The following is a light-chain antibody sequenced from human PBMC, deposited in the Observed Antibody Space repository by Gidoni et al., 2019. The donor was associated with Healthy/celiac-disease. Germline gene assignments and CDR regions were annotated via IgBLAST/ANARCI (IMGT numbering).Light chain of an antibody. V-gene: IGLV9-49*01. CDR2: VGRGGIVG. Sequence: QPVLTRPPSASASLGPSVTLPCTLSSRYSNYKVDWYQQRPGKGPRFVMRVGRGGIVGSKGDGIPDRFSVLGSGLNRYLTIKNIQEEDESDYHCGADHGSGSNFAVVFGGGTKLTVL. J-gene: IGLJ2*01. CDR1: SRYSNYK. CDR3: GADHGSGSNFAVV.